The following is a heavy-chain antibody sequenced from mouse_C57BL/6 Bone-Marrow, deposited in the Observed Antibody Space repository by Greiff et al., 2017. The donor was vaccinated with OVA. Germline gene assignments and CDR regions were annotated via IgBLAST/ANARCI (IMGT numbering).Heavy chain of an antibody. Sequence: QVQLQQSGPELVKPGASVKISCKASGYAFSSSWMNWVKQRPGKGLEWIGRIYPGDGDTNYNGKFKGKATLTADKSSSTAYMQLSSLTSEDSAVYFCARAYYGLDYWGQGTTLTVSS. CDR2: IYPGDGDT. J-gene: IGHJ2*01. CDR3: ARAYYGLDY. D-gene: IGHD1-2*01. V-gene: IGHV1-82*01. CDR1: GYAFSSSW.